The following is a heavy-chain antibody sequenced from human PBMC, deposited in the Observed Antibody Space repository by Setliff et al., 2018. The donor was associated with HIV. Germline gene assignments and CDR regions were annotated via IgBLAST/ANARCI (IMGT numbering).Heavy chain of an antibody. D-gene: IGHD6-19*01. Sequence: SETLSLTCTVSGGSISSGSYYWSWIRQPAGKGLEWIGRIWTSGSTNYNPSLKSRATISVDTSKNQFSLKLKSVTAADTAVYFCARHVYSSGWGYVYHLDSWGQGTLVTVSS. J-gene: IGHJ4*02. CDR2: IWTSGST. V-gene: IGHV4-61*02. CDR1: GGSISSGSYY. CDR3: ARHVYSSGWGYVYHLDS.